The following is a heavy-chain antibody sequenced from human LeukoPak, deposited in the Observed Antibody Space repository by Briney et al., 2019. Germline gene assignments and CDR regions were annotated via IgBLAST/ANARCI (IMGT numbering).Heavy chain of an antibody. CDR3: AREGSVRCSSTSCSNDAFDI. J-gene: IGHJ3*02. Sequence: GGSLRLSCAASGFTFSSYAMSWVRQAPGKGLEWVSVISRRGDTKYYADSVKGRFSISRDNSKNTVSLQMNSLRAEDTAVYYCAREGSVRCSSTSCSNDAFDIWGQGTMVTVSS. D-gene: IGHD2-2*01. CDR1: GFTFSSYA. CDR2: ISRRGDTK. V-gene: IGHV3-23*01.